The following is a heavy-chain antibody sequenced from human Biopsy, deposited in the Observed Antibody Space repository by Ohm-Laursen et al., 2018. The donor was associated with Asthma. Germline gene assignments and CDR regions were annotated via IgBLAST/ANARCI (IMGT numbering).Heavy chain of an antibody. V-gene: IGHV1-69*13. CDR2: INSVFGTT. CDR3: ARKAGSCISRTCYSLDF. J-gene: IGHJ4*02. CDR1: GGTFNTYV. Sequence: SVKVSCKSLGGTFNTYVIGWGRQAPGQGIEWKGGINSVFGTTTYPQKFQDRVTITADDSTSTVYMELSSLRSEDTAVYYCARKAGSCISRTCYSLDFWGQGTLVTVSS. D-gene: IGHD2-2*01.